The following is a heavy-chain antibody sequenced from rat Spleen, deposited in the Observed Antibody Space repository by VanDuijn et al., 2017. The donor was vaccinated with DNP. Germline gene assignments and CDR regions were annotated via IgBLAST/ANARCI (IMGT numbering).Heavy chain of an antibody. V-gene: IGHV2-27*01. CDR3: ARAAAIAPTGAMDA. J-gene: IGHJ4*01. Sequence: QVQLKESGPGLVQPSQTLSLTCTVSGFSLTSYHVHWVRQPPGKGLEWMGRIQSGGSTDYNSALKSRLSISRDTPKSQVFLKMSSVQTEDTAMYFCARAAAIAPTGAMDAWGQGTSVTVSS. D-gene: IGHD1-2*01. CDR2: IQSGGST. CDR1: GFSLTSYH.